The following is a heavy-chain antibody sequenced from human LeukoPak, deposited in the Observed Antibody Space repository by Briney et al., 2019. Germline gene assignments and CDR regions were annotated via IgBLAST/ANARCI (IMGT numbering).Heavy chain of an antibody. CDR3: ARGNYYDSSGYNHPGIDY. J-gene: IGHJ4*02. Sequence: GGSLRLSCTVSGFTVSSDSMSWVRQAPGKGPEWVSFIYSGGSTHYSDSVKGRFTISRDNSKNTLYLQMNSLRAEDTAIYYCARGNYYDSSGYNHPGIDYWGQGTLATVSS. D-gene: IGHD3-22*01. CDR1: GFTVSSDS. CDR2: IYSGGST. V-gene: IGHV3-53*05.